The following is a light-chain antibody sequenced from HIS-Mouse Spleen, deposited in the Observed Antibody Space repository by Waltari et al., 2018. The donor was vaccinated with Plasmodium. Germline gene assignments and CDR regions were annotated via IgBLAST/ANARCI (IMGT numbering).Light chain of an antibody. V-gene: IGKV1-8*01. Sequence: AIRMTQSPSSSSASTGARATITCRASQGISSYLAWYQQKPGQAPKLLIYAASTLQSGVSPRFSGREAGTEVNFTISCLQSEDIATYCCEQYLSYLYTSGQGTKLEMK. J-gene: IGKJ2*01. CDR1: QGISSY. CDR3: EQYLSYLYT. CDR2: AAS.